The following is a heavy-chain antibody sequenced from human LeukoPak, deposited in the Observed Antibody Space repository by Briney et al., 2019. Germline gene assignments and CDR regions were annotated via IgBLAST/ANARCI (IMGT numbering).Heavy chain of an antibody. V-gene: IGHV1-2*02. CDR3: ARVEDYGDYYYFDY. CDR1: GYTFTGYY. CDR2: INPNSGGT. Sequence: ASVKVSCKASGYTFTGYYMHWVRQAPGQGLEWMEWINPNSGGTNYAQKFQGRVTMTRDTSISTAYMELSRLRSDDTAVYYCARVEDYGDYYYFDYWGQGTLVTVSS. D-gene: IGHD4-17*01. J-gene: IGHJ4*02.